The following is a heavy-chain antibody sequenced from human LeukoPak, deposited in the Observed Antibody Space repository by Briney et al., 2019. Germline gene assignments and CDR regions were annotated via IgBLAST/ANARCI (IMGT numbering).Heavy chain of an antibody. CDR2: ISSSSSYI. CDR1: GFTFSSYS. Sequence: GGSLRLSCAASGFTFSSYSMNWVRQAPGKGLEWASSISSSSSYIYYADSVKGRFTISRDNAKNSLYLQMNSLRAEDTAVYYCARWDSNSWSDAFDIWGQGTMVTVSS. D-gene: IGHD6-13*01. CDR3: ARWDSNSWSDAFDI. V-gene: IGHV3-21*01. J-gene: IGHJ3*02.